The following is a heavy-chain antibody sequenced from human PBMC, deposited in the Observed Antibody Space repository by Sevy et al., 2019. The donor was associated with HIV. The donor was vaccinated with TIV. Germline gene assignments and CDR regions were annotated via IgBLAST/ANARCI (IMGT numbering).Heavy chain of an antibody. CDR3: ARVVYGDYVNYFDP. CDR1: SGSISSSSYY. D-gene: IGHD4-17*01. J-gene: IGHJ5*02. Sequence: SETLSLTCSVSSGSISSSSYYWGWIRQPPGKGLEWIGTIYYSGSTYYCPSLKSRVSISVDTSKNQFSLKLISVTAADTAVYYCARVVYGDYVNYFDPWGQGTLVTVSS. V-gene: IGHV4-39*01. CDR2: IYYSGST.